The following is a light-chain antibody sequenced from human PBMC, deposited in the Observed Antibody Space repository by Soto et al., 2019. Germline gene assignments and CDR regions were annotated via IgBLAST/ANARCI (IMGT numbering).Light chain of an antibody. V-gene: IGKV3-20*01. CDR2: GAS. Sequence: EILLTQSPGTLSLSPGERATLSCRASQSVSPSSLAWYQQRPGQSPRLLIYGASSRATGIPDRFSGSGSGTDFTLTISRLDPEDFAVYYCQQYGSSRTFGQGTKVDIK. CDR3: QQYGSSRT. J-gene: IGKJ1*01. CDR1: QSVSPSS.